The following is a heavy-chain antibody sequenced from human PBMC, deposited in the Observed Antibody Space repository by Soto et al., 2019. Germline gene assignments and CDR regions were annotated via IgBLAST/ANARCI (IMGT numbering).Heavy chain of an antibody. CDR3: VRDSHGDY. V-gene: IGHV3-74*01. CDR1: GFTFSNYW. Sequence: EVQLVDSGGGLVQPGGSLRLSCAGSGFTFSNYWMHWVRQAPGKGLEWVSRIDHDCPTDYADSVRGRFTISRDNAENTLYLQMNSLSPEDTAVYYCVRDSHGDYWGQGTLVTVSS. J-gene: IGHJ4*02. CDR2: IDHDCPT.